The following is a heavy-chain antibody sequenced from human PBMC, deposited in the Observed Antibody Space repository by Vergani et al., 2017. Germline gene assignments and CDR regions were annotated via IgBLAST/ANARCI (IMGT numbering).Heavy chain of an antibody. CDR2: IIPIFGTA. V-gene: IGHV1-69*06. CDR1: GGTFSSYA. Sequence: QVQLVQSGAEVKKPGSSVKVSCKASGGTFSSYAISWVRQAPGQGLEWMGGIIPIFGTANYAQKFQGRVTMTTDTSTSTAYMELRSLRSDDTAVYYCARDSLSTMVRGDYWGQGTLVTVSS. D-gene: IGHD3-10*01. J-gene: IGHJ4*02. CDR3: ARDSLSTMVRGDY.